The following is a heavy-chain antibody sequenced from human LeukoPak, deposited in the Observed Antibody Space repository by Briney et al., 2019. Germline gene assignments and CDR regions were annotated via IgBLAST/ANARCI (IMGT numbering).Heavy chain of an antibody. CDR1: GFTFSSYS. J-gene: IGHJ4*02. CDR3: AKTYYYDSAGYPFDF. D-gene: IGHD3-22*01. CDR2: ISSSSSTI. Sequence: GGSLRLSCAASGFTFSSYSMNWVRQAPVKGLEWVSYISSSSSTIYYADSVKGRFTISRDNAKNSLYLQMNSLRAEDTAVYYCAKTYYYDSAGYPFDFWGQGTLVTVSS. V-gene: IGHV3-48*01.